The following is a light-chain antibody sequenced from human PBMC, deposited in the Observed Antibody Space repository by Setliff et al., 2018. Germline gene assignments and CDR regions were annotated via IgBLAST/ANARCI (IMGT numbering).Light chain of an antibody. CDR1: SSDVGGYNY. CDR3: NLYGSSRTYV. Sequence: QSALTQPASVSGSPGQSITISCTGTSSDVGGYNYVSWYQKHPGRAPKLLIYEVSDRPSGVSNRFSGSKSGNTASLTISGLQTEDEADYYCNLYGSSRTYVFGTGTKVTVL. CDR2: EVS. J-gene: IGLJ1*01. V-gene: IGLV2-14*01.